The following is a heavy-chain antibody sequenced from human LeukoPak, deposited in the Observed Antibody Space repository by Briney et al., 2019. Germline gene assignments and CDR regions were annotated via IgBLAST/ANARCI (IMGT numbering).Heavy chain of an antibody. J-gene: IGHJ4*02. D-gene: IGHD3-22*01. CDR3: ARSGSTGYSLDY. CDR2: IDPNSGDT. CDR1: GYSFTGYF. Sequence: ASVKVSCKASGYSFTGYFIHWVRQAPGQGLEWMGCIDPNSGDTKYAQKFQGRVSMPRDTSTRTAYMELSRLRSDDTAVYFCARSGSTGYSLDYWGQGTLITVSS. V-gene: IGHV1-2*02.